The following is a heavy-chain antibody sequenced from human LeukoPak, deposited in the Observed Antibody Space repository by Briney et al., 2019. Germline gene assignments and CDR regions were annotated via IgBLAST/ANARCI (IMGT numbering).Heavy chain of an antibody. J-gene: IGHJ4*02. Sequence: PSETLSLTCTVSGGSISSGDYYWSWIRQPPGKGLEWIGYIYYSGSTYYNPSLKSRVTISVDTSKNQFSLKLSSVTAADTAVYYCARVAGDIVVLDYWGQGTLVTVSS. CDR2: IYYSGST. V-gene: IGHV4-30-4*08. CDR1: GGSISSGDYY. CDR3: ARVAGDIVVLDY. D-gene: IGHD2-15*01.